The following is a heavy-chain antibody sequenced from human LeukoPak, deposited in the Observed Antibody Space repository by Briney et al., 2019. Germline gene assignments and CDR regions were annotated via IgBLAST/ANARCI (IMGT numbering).Heavy chain of an antibody. CDR2: IKSKTDGGTT. Sequence: GGSLRLSCAASGFTFSNAWMSWVRQAPGKGLEWGGRIKSKTDGGTTDYAAPVKGRFTISRADSKNTMYLQMNSLKPEDTAVYYCTMIPFWMVGQGYYGMDVWGQGTTVTVSS. CDR1: GFTFSNAW. D-gene: IGHD3-3*01. J-gene: IGHJ6*02. V-gene: IGHV3-15*01. CDR3: TMIPFWMVGQGYYGMDV.